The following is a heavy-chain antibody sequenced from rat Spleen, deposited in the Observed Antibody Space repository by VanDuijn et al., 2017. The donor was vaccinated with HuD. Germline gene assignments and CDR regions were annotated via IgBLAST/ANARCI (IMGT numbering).Heavy chain of an antibody. Sequence: EVQLVESGGGLVQPGRSMKLSCVASGFTFSTYGMAWVRQAPKKGLEWVAYISYDGGRIFYRDYVKGRFTLSRHNAKSTLYLQMDSLRSEDTATYYGAIHQGWFAYWGQGTLVSVSS. CDR3: AIHQGWFAY. CDR2: ISYDGGRI. J-gene: IGHJ3*01. V-gene: IGHV5-25*01. CDR1: GFTFSTYG.